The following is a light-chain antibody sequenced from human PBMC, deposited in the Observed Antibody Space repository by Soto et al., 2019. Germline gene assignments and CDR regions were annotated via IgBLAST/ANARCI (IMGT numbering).Light chain of an antibody. Sequence: QSVLTQPPSVSAAPGQKVTISCSGSSSNIGNNYVSWYQQLPGTAPKLLIYDNNKRPSGIPDRFSGSKSGTSATLGITGLQTGDEADYYCGTWDSSLSAVXFGGGTXLTVL. V-gene: IGLV1-51*01. CDR2: DNN. CDR3: GTWDSSLSAVX. J-gene: IGLJ2*01. CDR1: SSNIGNNY.